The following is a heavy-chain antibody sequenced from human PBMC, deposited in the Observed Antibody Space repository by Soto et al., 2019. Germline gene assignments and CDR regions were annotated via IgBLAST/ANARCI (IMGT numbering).Heavy chain of an antibody. CDR3: ARGRDYYDSSGYYPNFDY. V-gene: IGHV1-18*01. D-gene: IGHD3-22*01. CDR1: GYTFTSYG. Sequence: ASVKVSCKASGYTFTSYGISWVRQAPGQGLEWMGWISAYNDNTNYAQKFQGRVTMTTDTSTSTAYMELRSLRSDDTAVYYCARGRDYYDSSGYYPNFDYWGQGTLVTVSS. CDR2: ISAYNDNT. J-gene: IGHJ4*02.